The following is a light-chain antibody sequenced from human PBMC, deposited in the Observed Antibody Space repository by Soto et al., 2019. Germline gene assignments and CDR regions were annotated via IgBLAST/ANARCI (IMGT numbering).Light chain of an antibody. V-gene: IGLV1-40*01. J-gene: IGLJ1*01. Sequence: QSVLTQPPSVSGAPGQRVTISCTGSSSNIGADYFVHWYQQLPGTAPKLLIYGNSDRPSGVPDRFSGSKSGTSASLAITGLQADDEADYYCQSYDSSLSGYVFGTGTKVTVL. CDR2: GNS. CDR1: SSNIGADYF. CDR3: QSYDSSLSGYV.